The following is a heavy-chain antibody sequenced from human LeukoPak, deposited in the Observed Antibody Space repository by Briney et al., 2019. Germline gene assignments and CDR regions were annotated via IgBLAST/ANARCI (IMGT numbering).Heavy chain of an antibody. V-gene: IGHV4-39*02. CDR1: GGSISSSSYY. CDR3: ARDYGGNSENWFDP. Sequence: PSETLSLTCTVSGGSISSSSYYWGWIRQPPGKGLEWIGSIYYSGSTYYNPSLKSRVTISVDTSKNQFSLKLSSVPAADTAVYYCARDYGGNSENWFDPWGQGTLVTVSS. J-gene: IGHJ5*02. D-gene: IGHD4-23*01. CDR2: IYYSGST.